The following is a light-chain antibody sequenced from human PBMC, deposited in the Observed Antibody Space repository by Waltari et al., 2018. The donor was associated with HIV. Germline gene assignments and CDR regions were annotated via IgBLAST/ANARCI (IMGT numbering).Light chain of an antibody. Sequence: QSVLTQPPSVSAAPGQKVTISCSGSSSNIGNNFVSWYQQLPGTAPTLLIYDNNTRPSGIPDRFSGSKSGTSATLGITGLQTGDEADYYCGTWDSSLSVWVFGGGTNLTVL. CDR3: GTWDSSLSVWV. J-gene: IGLJ3*02. V-gene: IGLV1-51*01. CDR2: DNN. CDR1: SSNIGNNF.